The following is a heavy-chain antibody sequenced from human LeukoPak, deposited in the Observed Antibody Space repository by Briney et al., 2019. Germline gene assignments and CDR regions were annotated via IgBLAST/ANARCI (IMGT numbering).Heavy chain of an antibody. CDR3: ARPGGFGESPFDN. CDR2: IYPGDSDT. D-gene: IGHD3-10*01. CDR1: GYSFTNYW. V-gene: IGHV5-51*01. Sequence: GESLKISCKGSGYSFTNYWIAWVRQMSGKGLEWMGIIYPGDSDTRYSPAFQGQVTFSADKSIGTAYLQWSSLKASDTAMYFCARPGGFGESPFDNWGQGTLVTVSS. J-gene: IGHJ4*02.